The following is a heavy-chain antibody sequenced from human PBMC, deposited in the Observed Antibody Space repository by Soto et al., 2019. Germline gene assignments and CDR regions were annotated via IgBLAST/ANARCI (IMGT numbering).Heavy chain of an antibody. CDR2: SYYSGST. CDR3: ARRSSSKGSTGGWPWRAWFDP. Sequence: QVQLQESGPGLVKPSETLSLTCTVSGGFISSYYWSWIRQPPGQGLEWIGYSYYSGSTNSNPSLKSRVTIPVDKSKDQFSLELSSVHAADTAMYYCARRSSSKGSTGGWPWRAWFDPWGQGTLVTVSS. CDR1: GGFISSYY. D-gene: IGHD6-13*01. J-gene: IGHJ5*02. V-gene: IGHV4-59*08.